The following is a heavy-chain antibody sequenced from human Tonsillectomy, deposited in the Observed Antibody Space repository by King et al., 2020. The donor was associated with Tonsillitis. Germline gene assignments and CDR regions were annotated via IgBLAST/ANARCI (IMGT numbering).Heavy chain of an antibody. D-gene: IGHD3-10*01. CDR1: GFIFDDYA. CDR3: AKDASLWFYYYYVDV. Sequence: VQLVESGGGVVQPGGSLRLSCAASGFIFDDYAMHWVRQAPGKGLEWVSLISGDGGSTYYADSVKGRFTISRDNSKNSLYLQMNSLRTEDTAFYYCAKDASLWFYYYYVDVWGKGTTVTVTS. J-gene: IGHJ6*03. V-gene: IGHV3-43*02. CDR2: ISGDGGST.